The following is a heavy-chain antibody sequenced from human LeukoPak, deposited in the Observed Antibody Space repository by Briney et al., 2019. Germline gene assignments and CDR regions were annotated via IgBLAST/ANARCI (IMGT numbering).Heavy chain of an antibody. V-gene: IGHV3-7*01. CDR3: VRAIAAANSY. Sequence: GGSLRLSCAASGSTLSDYWLSWVRQAPGKGLEWVANMNQDGSKKHYVGSVKGRFTISRDNAKNSVYLQMNSLRVDDTAVYYCVRAIAAANSYWGQGTLVTVSS. CDR2: MNQDGSKK. J-gene: IGHJ1*01. D-gene: IGHD6-13*01. CDR1: GSTLSDYW.